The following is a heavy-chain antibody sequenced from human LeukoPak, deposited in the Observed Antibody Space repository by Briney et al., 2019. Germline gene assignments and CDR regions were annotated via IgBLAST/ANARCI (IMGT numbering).Heavy chain of an antibody. J-gene: IGHJ4*02. CDR1: GFSVSNYY. CDR3: ARGPYSGSYSATV. D-gene: IGHD1-26*01. V-gene: IGHV3-69-1*01. Sequence: GGSLRLSCAVSGFSVSNYYMNWVRQAPGKGLEWVSLIRGSGETFYADSVKGRFTISRDNAKNSLYLQMNSLRAEDTAVYYCARGPYSGSYSATVWGQGTLVTVSS. CDR2: IRGSGET.